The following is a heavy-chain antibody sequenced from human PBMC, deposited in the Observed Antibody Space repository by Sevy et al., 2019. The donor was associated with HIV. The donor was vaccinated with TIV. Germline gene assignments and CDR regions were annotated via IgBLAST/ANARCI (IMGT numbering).Heavy chain of an antibody. J-gene: IGHJ4*02. D-gene: IGHD6-13*01. CDR3: ARSIRSSSSRYIFDY. CDR1: GGSISSGGYS. V-gene: IGHV4-30-2*01. CDR2: IYHSGST. Sequence: SETLSLTCAVSGGSISSGGYSWSWIRQPPGKGLEWIGYIYHSGSTYYNPSLKSRVTISVDRSKNQFSLKLSSVTAADTAVYYCARSIRSSSSRYIFDYWGQGTLVTVSS.